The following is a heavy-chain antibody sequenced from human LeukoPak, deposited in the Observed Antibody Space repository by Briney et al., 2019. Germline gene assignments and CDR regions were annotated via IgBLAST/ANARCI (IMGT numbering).Heavy chain of an antibody. J-gene: IGHJ4*02. CDR2: IKRKGDDGTI. CDR1: GFTFSNAW. Sequence: GGSLRLSCAASGFTFSNAWMSWVRQAPGRGLEWVGRIKRKGDDGTIDYAAPVKGRLSVSRDDPKNMLYLQMNSLKSEDTAVYYCTAGTGRSDFDYWGQGTLVTVSP. CDR3: TAGTGRSDFDY. V-gene: IGHV3-15*01. D-gene: IGHD3/OR15-3a*01.